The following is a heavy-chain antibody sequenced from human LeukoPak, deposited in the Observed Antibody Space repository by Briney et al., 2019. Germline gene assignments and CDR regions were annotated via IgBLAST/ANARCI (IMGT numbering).Heavy chain of an antibody. CDR3: ARDLRDGWLLDY. CDR1: GFTFSSYA. J-gene: IGHJ4*02. CDR2: ISYDGSNK. Sequence: GGSLRLSCAASGFTFSSYAVHWVRQAPGKGLEWVAVISYDGSNKYYADSVKGRFTISRDNSKNTVYLQMNSLKPEDTAVYYCARDLRDGWLLDYWGQGTLVTVSS. D-gene: IGHD5-24*01. V-gene: IGHV3-30-3*01.